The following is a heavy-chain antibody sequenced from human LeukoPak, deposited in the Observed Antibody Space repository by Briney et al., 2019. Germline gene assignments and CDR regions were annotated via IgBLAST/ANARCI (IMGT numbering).Heavy chain of an antibody. Sequence: SVKVSCKASGGTFSSYAISWVRQAPGQGLEWMGGIIPIFGTANYAQKFQGRVTITADESTSTAYMELSSLRSEDTAVYYGAIYYDFWSGYSSNRLFDPWGQGTLVTVSS. CDR3: AIYYDFWSGYSSNRLFDP. D-gene: IGHD3-3*01. J-gene: IGHJ5*02. CDR1: GGTFSSYA. V-gene: IGHV1-69*13. CDR2: IIPIFGTA.